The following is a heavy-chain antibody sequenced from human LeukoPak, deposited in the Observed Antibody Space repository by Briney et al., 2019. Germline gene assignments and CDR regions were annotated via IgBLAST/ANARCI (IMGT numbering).Heavy chain of an antibody. D-gene: IGHD3-22*01. CDR2: ISSSSSYI. CDR3: ARVGTYYYDSSGYPPLDYYYYMDV. V-gene: IGHV3-21*01. CDR1: GFTFSSYS. J-gene: IGHJ6*03. Sequence: GGSLRLSCAASGFTFSSYSMNWVRQALGKGLEWVSSISSSSSYIYYADSVKGRFTISRDNAKNSLYLQMDSLRAEDTAVYYCARVGTYYYDSSGYPPLDYYYYMDVWGKGTTVTVSS.